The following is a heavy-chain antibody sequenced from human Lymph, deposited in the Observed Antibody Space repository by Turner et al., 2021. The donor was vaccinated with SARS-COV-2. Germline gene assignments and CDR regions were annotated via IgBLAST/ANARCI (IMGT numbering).Heavy chain of an antibody. V-gene: IGHV3-30*18. D-gene: IGHD3-3*01. Sequence: QLHLVESGGGVVQRGRSRILSCVASVFTFSSYGMHWGRQAPGKRLEWVAVKSYDGSNKYYADSVKGRFTISRDNTKKTLYLQMNSLRAEDTAVYYWAKVRSIGGVVIGGMDVWGQGTTVTVSS. CDR2: KSYDGSNK. CDR3: AKVRSIGGVVIGGMDV. J-gene: IGHJ6*02. CDR1: VFTFSSYG.